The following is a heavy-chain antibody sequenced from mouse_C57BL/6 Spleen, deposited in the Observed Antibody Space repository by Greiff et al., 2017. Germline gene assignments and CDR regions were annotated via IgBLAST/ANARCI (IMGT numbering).Heavy chain of an antibody. CDR1: GYAFSSYW. J-gene: IGHJ1*03. Sequence: VQRVGSGAELVKPGASVKISCKASGYAFSSYWMNWVKQRPGKGLEWIGQIYPGDGDTNYNGKFKGKATLTADKSSSTAYMQLSSLTSEDSAVYFCARGATVVAHWYFDVWGTGTTVTVSS. D-gene: IGHD1-1*01. CDR3: ARGATVVAHWYFDV. CDR2: IYPGDGDT. V-gene: IGHV1-80*01.